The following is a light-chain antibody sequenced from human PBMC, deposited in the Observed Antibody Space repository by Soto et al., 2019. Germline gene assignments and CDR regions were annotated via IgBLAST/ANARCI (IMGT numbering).Light chain of an antibody. Sequence: EIVMTQSPATLSVSPGERATLSCRASQSVSSNLAWYQQKPXQAPRLLIYGASTRATGVPARFSGXXSXTXFXXTISSLQSEDFAVYYCQQYNNWPPWTFGQGTKVEIK. V-gene: IGKV3-15*01. CDR3: QQYNNWPPWT. CDR1: QSVSSN. CDR2: GAS. J-gene: IGKJ1*01.